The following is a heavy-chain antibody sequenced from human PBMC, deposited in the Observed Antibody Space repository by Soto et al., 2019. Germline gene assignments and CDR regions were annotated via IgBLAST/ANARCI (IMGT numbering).Heavy chain of an antibody. D-gene: IGHD3-3*01. Sequence: SETLSLTCTVSGGSISSGDYYWSWIRQPPXKGLEWIGYIYYSGSTYYNPSLKSRVTISVDTSKNQFSLKLSSVTAADTAVYYCARSSKYDFWSGYYNFDYWGQGTLVTVSS. CDR1: GGSISSGDYY. CDR2: IYYSGST. V-gene: IGHV4-30-4*01. CDR3: ARSSKYDFWSGYYNFDY. J-gene: IGHJ4*02.